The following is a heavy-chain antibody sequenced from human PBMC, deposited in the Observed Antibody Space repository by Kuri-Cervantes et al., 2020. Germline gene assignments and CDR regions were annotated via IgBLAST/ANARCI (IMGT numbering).Heavy chain of an antibody. Sequence: GGSLRLSCAASGFTFSSYWMCWVRQAPGKVLEWVASVSDEGTLTFYVDSVKGRFIITRDNAKNSLLLQMSSLRDENTAVYYCASYSGAVGGRGLDYWGQGTLVIVSS. V-gene: IGHV3-7*01. D-gene: IGHD6-19*01. J-gene: IGHJ4*02. CDR3: ASYSGAVGGRGLDY. CDR2: VSDEGTLT. CDR1: GFTFSSYW.